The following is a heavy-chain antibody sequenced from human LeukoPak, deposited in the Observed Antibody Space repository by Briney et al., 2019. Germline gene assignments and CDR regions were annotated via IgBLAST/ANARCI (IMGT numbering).Heavy chain of an antibody. D-gene: IGHD6-19*01. V-gene: IGHV1-2*02. J-gene: IGHJ4*02. CDR3: ARGRGYSSGPVGY. CDR1: GYTFTGYY. CDR2: INPNSGGT. Sequence: ASVKVSCKASGYTFTGYYMHWVRQAPGQGLEWMGWINPNSGGTNYAQKFQGRVTMTRDTSISTAYMELSRLRSDDTAVYYRARGRGYSSGPVGYWGQGTLVTVSS.